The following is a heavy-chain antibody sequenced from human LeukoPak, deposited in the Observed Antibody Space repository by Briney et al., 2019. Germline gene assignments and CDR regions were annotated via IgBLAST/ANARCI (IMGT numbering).Heavy chain of an antibody. CDR1: GGSISSYY. J-gene: IGHJ5*02. D-gene: IGHD6-19*01. V-gene: IGHV4-59*01. Sequence: SETLSLTCTVSGGSISSYYWSWIRQPPGKGLEWIGYIYYSGSTNYNPSLKSRVTISVDTSKNQFSLKLSSVAAADTAVYYCARGVAVAGTLFDPWGQGTLVTVSS. CDR3: ARGVAVAGTLFDP. CDR2: IYYSGST.